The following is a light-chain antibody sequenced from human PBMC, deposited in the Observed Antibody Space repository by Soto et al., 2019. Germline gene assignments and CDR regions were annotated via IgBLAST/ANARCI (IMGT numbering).Light chain of an antibody. CDR1: QSVSSSY. V-gene: IGKV3D-20*01. CDR2: DAS. J-gene: IGKJ1*01. Sequence: EIVLTQSPATLSLSPGERATLSCGASQSVSSSYLAWYQQKPGLAPRLLIYDASNRATGIPDRFSGSGSGTDFTLTISRLEPEDFAVNYCQQYGSSPRTFGQGTKVDIK. CDR3: QQYGSSPRT.